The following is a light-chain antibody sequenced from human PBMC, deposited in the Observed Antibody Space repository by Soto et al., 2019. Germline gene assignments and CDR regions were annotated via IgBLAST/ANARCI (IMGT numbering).Light chain of an antibody. CDR3: QQYNDWPPWT. CDR1: QSISSH. V-gene: IGKV3D-15*01. J-gene: IGKJ1*01. CDR2: GAS. Sequence: EIVMTQSPATLSVSPGERATLSCRASQSISSHLVWYEQKPGQAPRLVIYGASTRVTGIPARFSGSGSGTEFPITISSVQYEDFAVYYCQQYNDWPPWTFDQGTKVEIK.